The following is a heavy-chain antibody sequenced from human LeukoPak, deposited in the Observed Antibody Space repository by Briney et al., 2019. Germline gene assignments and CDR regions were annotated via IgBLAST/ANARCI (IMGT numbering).Heavy chain of an antibody. CDR2: TSGSGGNP. D-gene: IGHD3-10*01. V-gene: IGHV3-23*01. CDR3: AKETGIILVRGAVDY. Sequence: QPGGSLELSCAASGFAFSSYAMSWVRQAPGKGVEWGSVTSGSGGNPYYADSGKGRFTISRDNSKNTLYLHMTSLRAEDTALYYCAKETGIILVRGAVDYWGQGTLVTVSS. J-gene: IGHJ4*02. CDR1: GFAFSSYA.